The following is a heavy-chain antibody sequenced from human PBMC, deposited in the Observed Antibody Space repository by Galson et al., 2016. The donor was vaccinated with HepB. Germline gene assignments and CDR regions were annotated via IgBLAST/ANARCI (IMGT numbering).Heavy chain of an antibody. V-gene: IGHV3-23*01. Sequence: SLRLSCAASGFTFTSYAMSWVRQAPGKGLEWVSGITGSGAGTYYADSVKGRFTISRDNSKNTLYLQTNSLRAEDTAVYYCASKPPAGTNEVTWGQGTLVTVSS. CDR1: GFTFTSYA. CDR2: ITGSGAGT. J-gene: IGHJ5*02. CDR3: ASKPPAGTNEVT. D-gene: IGHD6-13*01.